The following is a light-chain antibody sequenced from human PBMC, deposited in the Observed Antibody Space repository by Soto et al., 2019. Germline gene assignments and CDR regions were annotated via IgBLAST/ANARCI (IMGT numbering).Light chain of an antibody. CDR3: QHYNSYSEA. CDR1: QTISSW. Sequence: DMQMAQSPSTLCGSGGDRVSITCRASQTISSWLAWYQQKPGKAPKLLIYKASTLKSGVPSRFSGSGSGTEFTLTISSLQPDDFATYYCQHYNSYSEAFGQGTKVDI. CDR2: KAS. J-gene: IGKJ1*01. V-gene: IGKV1-5*03.